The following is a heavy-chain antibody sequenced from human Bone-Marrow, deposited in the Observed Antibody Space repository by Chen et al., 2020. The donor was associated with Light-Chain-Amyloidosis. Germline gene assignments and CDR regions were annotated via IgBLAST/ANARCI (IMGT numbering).Heavy chain of an antibody. V-gene: IGHV4-34*01. J-gene: IGHJ6*03. D-gene: IGHD3-3*01. CDR3: ARGAQYDFWSGYYYYMDG. CDR2: INHSGST. Sequence: QVQLQQWGAGLLKPSETLSLTCAVYGGSFSGYYWSWIRQPPGKGLEWIGEINHSGSTNYNPSLKSRVTISVDTSKNQFSLKLSSVSAADTAVYYCARGAQYDFWSGYYYYMDGWGKGTTVTVSS. CDR1: GGSFSGYY.